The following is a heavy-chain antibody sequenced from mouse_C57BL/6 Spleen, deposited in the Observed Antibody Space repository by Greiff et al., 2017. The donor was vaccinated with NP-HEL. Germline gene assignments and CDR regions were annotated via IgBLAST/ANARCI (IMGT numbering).Heavy chain of an antibody. Sequence: EVQLQQSGPELVKPGASVKISCKASGYTFTDYYMNWVKQSHGKSLEWIGDINPNNGGTSYNQKFKGKATLTVDKSSSTAYMELRSLTSEDSAVYYCARSGVGSSYGLYYFDYWGQGTTLTVSS. CDR2: INPNNGGT. J-gene: IGHJ2*01. V-gene: IGHV1-26*01. D-gene: IGHD1-1*01. CDR1: GYTFTDYY. CDR3: ARSGVGSSYGLYYFDY.